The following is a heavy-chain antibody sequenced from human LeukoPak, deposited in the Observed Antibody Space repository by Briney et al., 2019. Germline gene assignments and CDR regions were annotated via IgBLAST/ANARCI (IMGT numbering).Heavy chain of an antibody. D-gene: IGHD3-22*01. CDR1: GYTFTDYN. Sequence: ASVKVSCKASGYTFTDYNINWMRQAPGRGLEYVGYVSPHNGDTGYAQTFRGRVTMTRDMSINTAYMELSSLRSEDTAVYYCLRHYYEYVAFDMWGQGTMVIVSS. V-gene: IGHV1-8*01. CDR3: LRHYYEYVAFDM. J-gene: IGHJ3*02. CDR2: VSPHNGDT.